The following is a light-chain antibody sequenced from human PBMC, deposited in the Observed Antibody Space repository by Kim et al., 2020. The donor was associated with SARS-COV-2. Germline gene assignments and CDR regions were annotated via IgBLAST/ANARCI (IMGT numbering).Light chain of an antibody. J-gene: IGKJ1*01. CDR1: QSISSW. Sequence: DIQMTQSPSTLSASVGDIVTITCRASQSISSWLAWYQQKPGKAPKLLIYKASTLESGVPSRFSGSASGTEFTLTISSLQPDDFATYYCQQYNTFGQGTKVDIK. CDR3: QQYNT. CDR2: KAS. V-gene: IGKV1-5*03.